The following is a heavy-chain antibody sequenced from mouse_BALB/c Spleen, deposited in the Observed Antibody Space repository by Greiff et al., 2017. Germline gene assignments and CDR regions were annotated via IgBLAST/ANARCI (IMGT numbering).Heavy chain of an antibody. CDR2: INSNGGST. CDR3: AREGHYYGSSAWFAY. V-gene: IGHV5-6-3*01. CDR1: GFTFSSYG. Sequence: EVKLMESGGGLVQPGGSLKLSCAASGFTFSSYGMSWVRQTPDKRLELVATINSNGGSTYYPDSVQGRFTISRDTAKNTLYLQMSSLKSEDTAMYYCAREGHYYGSSAWFAYWGQGTLVTVSA. D-gene: IGHD1-1*01. J-gene: IGHJ3*01.